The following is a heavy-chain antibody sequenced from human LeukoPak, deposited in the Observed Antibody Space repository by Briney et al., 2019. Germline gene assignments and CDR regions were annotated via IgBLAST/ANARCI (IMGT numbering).Heavy chain of an antibody. J-gene: IGHJ4*02. V-gene: IGHV3-64*04. CDR3: ASGITMVRGPTHFDY. CDR1: GFTFSSYA. Sequence: GGSLRLSCSASGFTFSSYAMHWVRQAPGKGLEYVSAISSNGGSTYYADSVKGRFTISRDNAKNSLYLQMNSLRAEDTAVYYCASGITMVRGPTHFDYWGQGTLVTVSS. D-gene: IGHD3-10*01. CDR2: ISSNGGST.